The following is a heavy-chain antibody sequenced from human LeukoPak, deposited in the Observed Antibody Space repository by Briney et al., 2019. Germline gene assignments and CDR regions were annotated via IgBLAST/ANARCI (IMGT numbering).Heavy chain of an antibody. CDR3: AKDLSGSYLNYFDY. D-gene: IGHD1-26*01. V-gene: IGHV3-23*01. CDR2: ISGSGGST. Sequence: PGGSLRLSCAASGFTFSSYAMSWVRQAPGKGLEWVPAISGSGGSTYYADSVKGRFTISRDNSKNTLYLQMNSLRAEDTAVYYCAKDLSGSYLNYFDYWGQGALVTVSS. CDR1: GFTFSSYA. J-gene: IGHJ4*02.